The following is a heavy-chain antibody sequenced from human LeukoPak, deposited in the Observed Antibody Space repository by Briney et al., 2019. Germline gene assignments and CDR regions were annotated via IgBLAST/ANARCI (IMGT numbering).Heavy chain of an antibody. CDR3: ARDFRVPYYYDSSGRCAAY. Sequence: ASVKVSCKASGYTFTSYGISWVRQAPGQGREWMGWISAYNGNTNYAQKLQGRVTMTTDTSTSTAYMELRSLRSDDTAVYYCARDFRVPYYYDSSGRCAAYWGQGTLVTVSS. CDR2: ISAYNGNT. V-gene: IGHV1-18*01. CDR1: GYTFTSYG. D-gene: IGHD3-22*01. J-gene: IGHJ4*02.